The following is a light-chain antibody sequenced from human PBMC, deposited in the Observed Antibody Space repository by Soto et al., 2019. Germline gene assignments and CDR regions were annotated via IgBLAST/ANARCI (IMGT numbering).Light chain of an antibody. CDR3: QQYNNWWT. Sequence: EMVLTQSHGTLSLSPGERSTLSCRASHIVSSNLALYQQKPVQAPRLLIYGASTRATGIPARFSGSGSGTELTLTISSLQSEDFAVYYCQQYNNWWTFGQGTKVDIK. CDR1: HIVSSN. CDR2: GAS. V-gene: IGKV3-15*01. J-gene: IGKJ1*01.